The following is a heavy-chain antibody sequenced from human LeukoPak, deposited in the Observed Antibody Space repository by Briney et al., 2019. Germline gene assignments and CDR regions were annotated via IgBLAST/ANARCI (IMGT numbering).Heavy chain of an antibody. J-gene: IGHJ4*02. CDR2: IHPNSGVT. CDR3: ARAPAGGPLRFFDY. V-gene: IGHV1-2*02. Sequence: ASVKVSCTASGYTFTGYYIHCVRQAPAHGLEWMGWIHPNSGVTNFAQKFQGRVTMTRDSSISTAYMEVSSLRSDDTAVYYCARAPAGGPLRFFDYWGQGTLVTVSS. CDR1: GYTFTGYY. D-gene: IGHD3-3*01.